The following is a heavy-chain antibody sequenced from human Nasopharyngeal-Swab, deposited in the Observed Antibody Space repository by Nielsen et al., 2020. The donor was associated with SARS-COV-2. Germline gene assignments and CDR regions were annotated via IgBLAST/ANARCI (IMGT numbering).Heavy chain of an antibody. CDR1: GGSISSYY. V-gene: IGHV4-59*01. D-gene: IGHD3-9*01. J-gene: IGHJ3*02. Sequence: GSLRLSCTVSGGSISSYYWTWIRQSPGKGLEWIGYIYYSGSTDYNPSLKGRVTISVDTSKNQFSLKLSSVTAADTAVYYCARFKDYDILTGYSLDAFDIWGQGTMVTVSS. CDR2: IYYSGST. CDR3: ARFKDYDILTGYSLDAFDI.